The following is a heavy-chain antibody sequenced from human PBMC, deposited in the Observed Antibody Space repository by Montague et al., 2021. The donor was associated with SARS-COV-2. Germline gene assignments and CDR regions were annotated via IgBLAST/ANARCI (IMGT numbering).Heavy chain of an antibody. J-gene: IGHJ4*02. D-gene: IGHD6-19*01. Sequence: SLRLSCAASGFNLGDSAMHWIRQAPGKGLEWVSSISWDSGLIGYADSVQGRFTISRDNAKNSLYLQMNSLRAEDTAVYYCAKGKPVAGYFDHWGQGTLVTVSS. CDR3: AKGKPVAGYFDH. CDR1: GFNLGDSA. CDR2: ISWDSGLI. V-gene: IGHV3-9*01.